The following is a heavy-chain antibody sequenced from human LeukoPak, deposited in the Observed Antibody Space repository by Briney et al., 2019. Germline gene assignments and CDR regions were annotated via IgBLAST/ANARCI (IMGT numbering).Heavy chain of an antibody. D-gene: IGHD5-12*01. CDR1: GFTFDDYG. CDR2: INWNGGST. J-gene: IGHJ4*02. CDR3: ARGVRRRGYSGYGGLVC. Sequence: GGSLRLSCAASGFTFDDYGMSWVRQAPGKGLEWVSGINWNGGSTGYADSVKGRFTISRDNAKNSLYLQMNSLRAEDTALYYCARGVRRRGYSGYGGLVCWGQGTLVTVSS. V-gene: IGHV3-20*04.